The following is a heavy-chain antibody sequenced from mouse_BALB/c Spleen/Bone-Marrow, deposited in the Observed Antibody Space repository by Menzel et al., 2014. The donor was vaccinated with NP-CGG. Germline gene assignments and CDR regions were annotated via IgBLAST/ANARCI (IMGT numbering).Heavy chain of an antibody. V-gene: IGHV1-4*01. CDR2: INPSSAYT. CDR1: GYTLTRYT. J-gene: IGHJ4*01. Sequence: VQLQESGAELARPGASVKMSCQASGYTLTRYTMHWEKQRPGQGLEWIGYINPSSAYTNYNQKFKDKATLTADKSSSTAYMQLSSLTSEDAAVYYCTTRYYAMDYWGQGTSVTVSS. CDR3: TTRYYAMDY.